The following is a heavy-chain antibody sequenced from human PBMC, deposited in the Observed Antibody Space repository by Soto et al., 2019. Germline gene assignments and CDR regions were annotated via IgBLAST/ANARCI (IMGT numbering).Heavy chain of an antibody. CDR3: ARGSSWSYFDY. V-gene: IGHV1-3*04. D-gene: IGHD6-13*01. Sequence: QVQLVQSGAEVKKPGASVKVSCKASGYTFTSYAIHWVRQAPGQRLEWMGWINTAKDTTKYSQKFQGRVTIPRDTSTTIIYMELSSLSSEDTAVYYCARGSSWSYFDYWGQGTLVTVSS. CDR1: GYTFTSYA. CDR2: INTAKDTT. J-gene: IGHJ4*02.